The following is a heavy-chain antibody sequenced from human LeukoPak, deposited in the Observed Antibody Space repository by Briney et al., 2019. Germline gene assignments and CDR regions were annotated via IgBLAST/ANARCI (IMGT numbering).Heavy chain of an antibody. CDR1: GFTFSNYA. CDR3: AKGSSSSRPYYFDY. V-gene: IGHV3-23*01. D-gene: IGHD6-6*01. CDR2: ITGGGDDT. J-gene: IGHJ4*02. Sequence: PGGSLRLSCAASGFTFSNYAMSWVRQAPGKGLEWISAITGGGDDTYHADSVKGRLTISRDNSKNTLYLQMNSLRVEDTAVYHCAKGSSSSRPYYFDYWGQGVLVTVSS.